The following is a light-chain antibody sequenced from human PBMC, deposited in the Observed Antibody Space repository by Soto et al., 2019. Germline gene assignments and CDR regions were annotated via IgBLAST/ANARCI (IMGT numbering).Light chain of an antibody. CDR3: QQYGRSPLLYT. Sequence: ENVLTKSPGTLSLSPGERATLSCRASQSVTSNFLAWYQQKPGQAPRLLIYGASTRAAGVPDRFSGSGSGTDFTLTITRLEPEDFAVYYCQQYGRSPLLYTFGQGTKLGVK. CDR1: QSVTSNF. J-gene: IGKJ2*01. V-gene: IGKV3-20*01. CDR2: GAS.